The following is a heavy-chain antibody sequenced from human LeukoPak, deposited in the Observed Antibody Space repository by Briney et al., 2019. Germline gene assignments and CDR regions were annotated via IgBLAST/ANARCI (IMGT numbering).Heavy chain of an antibody. D-gene: IGHD3-9*01. CDR1: GGSISSSSYY. Sequence: SETLSLTCTVSGGSISSSSYYWGWIRQPPGKGLEWIGSIYYSGSTYYNPSLKSRVSTSVDTSKNQFSLKLSSVTAADTAVYYCARHIYDILTGYYRRAWFDPWGQGTLVTVSS. CDR3: ARHIYDILTGYYRRAWFDP. V-gene: IGHV4-39*01. CDR2: IYYSGST. J-gene: IGHJ5*02.